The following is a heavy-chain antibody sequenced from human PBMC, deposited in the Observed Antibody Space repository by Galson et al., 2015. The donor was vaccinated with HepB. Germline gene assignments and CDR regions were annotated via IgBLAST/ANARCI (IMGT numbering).Heavy chain of an antibody. CDR1: GFTVSSNY. D-gene: IGHD3-10*01. V-gene: IGHV3-66*01. CDR3: ARAVQRGVIIL. Sequence: SLRLSCAASGFTVSSNYMSWVRQAPGKGLEWVSVIYSGTSTYYADSVKGRFTTTRDNSKNTLYLKMNSLGAEDTAVYYCARAVQRGVIILWGQGTLVTVSS. CDR2: IYSGTST. J-gene: IGHJ4*02.